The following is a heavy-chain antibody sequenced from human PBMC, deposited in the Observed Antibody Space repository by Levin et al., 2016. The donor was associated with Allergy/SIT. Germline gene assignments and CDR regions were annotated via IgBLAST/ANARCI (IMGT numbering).Heavy chain of an antibody. J-gene: IGHJ6*03. Sequence: WIRQPPGKGLEWVSYISSSSSYTNYADSVKGRFTISRDNAKNSLYLQMNSLRAEDTAVYYCARDMSFSSSWYRDYYYMDVWGKGTTVTVSS. CDR3: ARDMSFSSSWYRDYYYMDV. V-gene: IGHV3-11*06. D-gene: IGHD6-13*01. CDR2: ISSSSSYT.